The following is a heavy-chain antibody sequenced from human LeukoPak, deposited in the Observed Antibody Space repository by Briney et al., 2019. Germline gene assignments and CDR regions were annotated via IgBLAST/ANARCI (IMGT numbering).Heavy chain of an antibody. D-gene: IGHD4-17*01. CDR3: ARGYGLRRNYCDYVSVDYFDY. CDR1: GGSISSYY. Sequence: KPSETLSLTCTVSGGSISSYYWSWIRQPAGKGLEWIGRIYTSGSTNYNPSLKSRVTMSVDTSKNQFSLKLSSVTAADTAVYYCARGYGLRRNYCDYVSVDYFDYWGQGTLVTVSS. J-gene: IGHJ4*02. CDR2: IYTSGST. V-gene: IGHV4-4*07.